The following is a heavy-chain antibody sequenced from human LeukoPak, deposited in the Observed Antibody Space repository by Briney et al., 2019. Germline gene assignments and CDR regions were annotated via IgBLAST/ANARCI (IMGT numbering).Heavy chain of an antibody. V-gene: IGHV4-59*01. J-gene: IGHJ6*02. CDR3: ARDSVAVAGPLYYYGMDV. CDR1: GGSISSYY. D-gene: IGHD6-19*01. CDR2: IYYSGST. Sequence: SETLSLTCTVSGGSISSYYWSWIRQPPGKGLEWIGYIYYSGSTNYNPSLKSRVTISVDTSKNQFSLRLSSVTAADTAVYYCARDSVAVAGPLYYYGMDVWGQGTTVTVSS.